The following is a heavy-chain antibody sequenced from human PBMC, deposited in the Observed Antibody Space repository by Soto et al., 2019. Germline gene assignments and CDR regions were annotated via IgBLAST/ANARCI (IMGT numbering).Heavy chain of an antibody. CDR3: ARRSQWLVGDAFDI. Sequence: QLQLQESGPGLVKPSETLSLTCTVSGGSMSSSSYYWGWIRQSPGKGLEWIGSIYYSGSTYYNPSLKSRVTISVDTSKNQFSLKLRSVTAADTAVYYCARRSQWLVGDAFDIWGQGTMVTVSS. J-gene: IGHJ3*02. CDR1: GGSMSSSSYY. V-gene: IGHV4-39*01. CDR2: IYYSGST. D-gene: IGHD6-19*01.